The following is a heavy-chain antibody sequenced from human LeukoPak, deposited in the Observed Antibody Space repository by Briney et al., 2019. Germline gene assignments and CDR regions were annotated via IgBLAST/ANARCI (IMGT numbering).Heavy chain of an antibody. CDR3: ASRGWLVRSQY. V-gene: IGHV3-23*01. J-gene: IGHJ4*02. D-gene: IGHD6-19*01. CDR2: ISGSGGST. CDR1: GFTFSSYA. Sequence: PGGSLRLSCAASGFTFSSYAMSWVRQAPGKGLEWVSAISGSGGSTYYADSVKGRFTISRDNSKNTLYLQMNSLRAEDTAVCYCASRGWLVRSQYWGQGTLVTVSS.